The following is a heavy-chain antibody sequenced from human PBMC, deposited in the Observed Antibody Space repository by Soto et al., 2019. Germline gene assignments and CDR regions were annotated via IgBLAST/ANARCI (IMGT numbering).Heavy chain of an antibody. CDR2: IYYSGST. D-gene: IGHD3-9*01. Sequence: SETLSLTCTVSGGSISSYYWSWIRQPPGKGLEWIGYIYYSGSTNYNPSLKSRVTISADTSKNQFSLKLSSVTAADTAVYYCARYYDILTGYAFDYRGQGTLVTVSS. CDR3: ARYYDILTGYAFDY. CDR1: GGSISSYY. J-gene: IGHJ4*02. V-gene: IGHV4-59*01.